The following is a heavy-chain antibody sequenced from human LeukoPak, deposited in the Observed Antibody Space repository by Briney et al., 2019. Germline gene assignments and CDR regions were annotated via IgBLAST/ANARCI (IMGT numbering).Heavy chain of an antibody. V-gene: IGHV3-74*01. CDR2: INSEGSST. D-gene: IGHD5-24*01. Sequence: GGSLRLSCAASGFTFRSYWMHWVRQAPGKGLVWVSRINSEGSSTSYADSVKGRFSISRDNAKNTLYLQMDSLRADDTAVYYCARGVRWLQLSYFDYWGQGTLVTVSS. J-gene: IGHJ4*02. CDR1: GFTFRSYW. CDR3: ARGVRWLQLSYFDY.